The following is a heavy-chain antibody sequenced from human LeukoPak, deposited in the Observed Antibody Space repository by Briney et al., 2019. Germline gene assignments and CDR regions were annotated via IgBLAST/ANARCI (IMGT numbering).Heavy chain of an antibody. V-gene: IGHV1-46*01. CDR2: INPSGGST. CDR1: GYTFTSYY. CDR3: ARDYLMSGSGYPDYYYYGMDV. Sequence: GASVKVSCKASGYTFTSYYMHWVRQAPGQGLEWMGIINPSGGSTSYAQKFRGRVTMTRDTSTSTVYMELSSLRSEDTAVYYCARDYLMSGSGYPDYYYYGMDVWGQGTTVTVSS. J-gene: IGHJ6*02. D-gene: IGHD3-22*01.